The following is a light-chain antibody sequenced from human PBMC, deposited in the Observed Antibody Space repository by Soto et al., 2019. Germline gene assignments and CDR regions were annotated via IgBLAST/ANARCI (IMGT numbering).Light chain of an antibody. V-gene: IGLV2-14*01. CDR2: DVS. Sequence: QSALTQPASVSGSPGQSITISCTGTSSDVGGYNYVSWYQQHPGKAPKLMIYDVSNRPSGVSNRFSGSKSGNTASLTISGLQAEDEADYYCCSYTSSSTLVVFGGGTKVTV. CDR3: CSYTSSSTLVV. CDR1: SSDVGGYNY. J-gene: IGLJ2*01.